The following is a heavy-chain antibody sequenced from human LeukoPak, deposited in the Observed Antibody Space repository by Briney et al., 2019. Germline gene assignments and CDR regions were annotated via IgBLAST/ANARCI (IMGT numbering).Heavy chain of an antibody. CDR2: ISSSSSTI. Sequence: PGGSLRLSCAASGFTFSSYNMNWVRQAPGKGLEWVSYISSSSSTIYYADSVKGRFTISRDNNKNSLYLQMTSLRTEDTALYYCTKGSNTWPSLFDYWGQGTLVTVSS. D-gene: IGHD2-2*02. V-gene: IGHV3-48*04. CDR3: TKGSNTWPSLFDY. CDR1: GFTFSSYN. J-gene: IGHJ4*02.